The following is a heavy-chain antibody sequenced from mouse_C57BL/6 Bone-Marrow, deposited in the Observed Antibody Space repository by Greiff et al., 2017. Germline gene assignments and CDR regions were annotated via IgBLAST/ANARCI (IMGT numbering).Heavy chain of an antibody. Sequence: EVKLVESGGGLVKPGGSLKLSCAASGFTFSDYGMHWVRQAPEKGLEWVAYISSGSSTIYYADTVKGRFTISRDNAKNTLFLQMTSLRSEDTAMYYCARRITTVGRPYAMDYWGQGTSVTVSS. CDR3: ARRITTVGRPYAMDY. V-gene: IGHV5-17*01. CDR1: GFTFSDYG. D-gene: IGHD1-1*01. CDR2: ISSGSSTI. J-gene: IGHJ4*01.